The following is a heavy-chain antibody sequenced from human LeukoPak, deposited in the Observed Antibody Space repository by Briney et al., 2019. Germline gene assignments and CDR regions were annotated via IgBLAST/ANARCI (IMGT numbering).Heavy chain of an antibody. V-gene: IGHV1-18*01. CDR1: GYTFADYG. CDR2: TSAYNANP. CDR3: ARVNYYDTSAYYKGWLDP. Sequence: ASVKVSCKASGYTFADYGVSWVRQAPGQGLEWLGWTSAYNANPNYSQKIQGRVTMTTDTSTSTAYMELRSLRSDDTAVYYCARVNYYDTSAYYKGWLDPWGQGTLVTVSS. D-gene: IGHD3-22*01. J-gene: IGHJ5*02.